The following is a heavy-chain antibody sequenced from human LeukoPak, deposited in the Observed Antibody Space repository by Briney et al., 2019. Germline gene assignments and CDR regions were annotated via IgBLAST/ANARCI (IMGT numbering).Heavy chain of an antibody. CDR1: GFTVSSNY. Sequence: GGSLRLSCAASGFTVSSNYMSWVRQAPGKGLEWVSDINGSGGSTYYADSVKGRLTISRDNSKNTLYLQMNSLRAEDTAVYYCAKDCSPPTYDFWSGYYNNWFDPWGQGTLVTVSS. CDR2: INGSGGST. CDR3: AKDCSPPTYDFWSGYYNNWFDP. J-gene: IGHJ5*02. V-gene: IGHV3-23*01. D-gene: IGHD3-3*01.